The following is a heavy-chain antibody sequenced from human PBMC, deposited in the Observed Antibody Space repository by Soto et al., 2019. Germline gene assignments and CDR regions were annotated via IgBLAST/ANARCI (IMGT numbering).Heavy chain of an antibody. CDR1: GGTFSSYA. CDR2: IIPIFGTA. Sequence: SVKVSCKASGGTFSSYAISWVRQAPGQGLEWMGGIIPIFGTANYAQKFQGRVTITADESTSTAYMELSSLRSEDTAVYYWARELTMIVRAAFDIWGQGTMVTVSS. CDR3: ARELTMIVRAAFDI. V-gene: IGHV1-69*13. J-gene: IGHJ3*02. D-gene: IGHD3-22*01.